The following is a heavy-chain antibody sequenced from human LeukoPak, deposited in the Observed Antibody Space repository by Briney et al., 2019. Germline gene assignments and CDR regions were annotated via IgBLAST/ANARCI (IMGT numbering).Heavy chain of an antibody. CDR2: IFYSGST. J-gene: IGHJ4*02. Sequence: TPSETLSLTCTVSGGSVSSGSYYWSWIRQPPGKGLEWIGYIFYSGSTNYNPSLKSRVTISVDTSKNQFSLKLSSVTAADTAVYYCARDRGYAYFIDYWGQGTLVTVSS. V-gene: IGHV4-61*01. D-gene: IGHD3-16*01. CDR1: GGSVSSGSYY. CDR3: ARDRGYAYFIDY.